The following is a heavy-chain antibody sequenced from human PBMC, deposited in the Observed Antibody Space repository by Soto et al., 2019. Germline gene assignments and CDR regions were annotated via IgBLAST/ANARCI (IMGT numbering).Heavy chain of an antibody. V-gene: IGHV4-39*01. CDR3: ASGYSSGWYRENFDY. J-gene: IGHJ4*02. CDR2: IYYSGST. D-gene: IGHD6-19*01. Sequence: SETLSLTCTFSGDSVSSVGFHWAWLRRPPGKGLEWIGSIYYSGSTYYNPSLKSRATISVDTSKNQFSLKLSSVTAADTAVYYCASGYSSGWYRENFDYWGQGTLVTVSS. CDR1: GDSVSSVGFH.